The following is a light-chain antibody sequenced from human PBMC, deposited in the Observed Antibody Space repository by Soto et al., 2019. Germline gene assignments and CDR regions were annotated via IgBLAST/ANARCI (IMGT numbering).Light chain of an antibody. V-gene: IGKV3D-20*02. CDR2: GAS. J-gene: IGKJ5*01. CDR1: QSVSSSY. Sequence: IVLTQSPGTLSLSPWERATLSCRASQSVSSSYLAWYQQKPGQAPRLLIYGASSRATGIPDRFSGSGSGTDFTLTISGLEPEDFAIYYCQKRGNWPQFGQGTRLEIK. CDR3: QKRGNWPQ.